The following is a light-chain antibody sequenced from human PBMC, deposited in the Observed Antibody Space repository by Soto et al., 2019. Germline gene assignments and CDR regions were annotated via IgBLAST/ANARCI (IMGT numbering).Light chain of an antibody. Sequence: EIVMTQSPATLSVSPGERATLSCRASQSVSSNLAWYQQKPGQAPSLLIYGASTRATGIPGRFSGSGSGTEVTLTISSLQSEDFAVYYCQQYNNWRTFGQGTKVEIK. CDR1: QSVSSN. V-gene: IGKV3-15*01. CDR3: QQYNNWRT. CDR2: GAS. J-gene: IGKJ1*01.